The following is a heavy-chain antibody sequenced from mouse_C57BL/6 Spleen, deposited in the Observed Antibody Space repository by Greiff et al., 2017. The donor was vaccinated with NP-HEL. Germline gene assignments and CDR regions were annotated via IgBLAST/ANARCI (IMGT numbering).Heavy chain of an antibody. CDR1: GYTFTSYW. V-gene: IGHV1-64*01. D-gene: IGHD2-4*01. Sequence: QVQLQQPGAELVKPGASVKLSRKASGYTFTSYWMHWVKQRPGQGLEWIGMIHPNSGSTNYNEKFKIKATLTVDKSSSTAYMQLSSLTSEDSAVYYCARAYYYYFYAMDYWGQGTSVTVSS. CDR2: IHPNSGST. J-gene: IGHJ4*01. CDR3: ARAYYYYFYAMDY.